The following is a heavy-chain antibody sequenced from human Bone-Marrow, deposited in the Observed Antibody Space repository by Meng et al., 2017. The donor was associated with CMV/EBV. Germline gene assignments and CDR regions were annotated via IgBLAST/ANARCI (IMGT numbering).Heavy chain of an antibody. J-gene: IGHJ6*02. CDR2: IYYSGST. V-gene: IGHV4-39*07. CDR3: ARGSTGWGF. D-gene: IGHD1-1*01. Sequence: GSLRLSCTVSGGSISSSSYYWGWIRQPPGKGLEWIGTIYYSGSTYYNPSLKSRVTISVDTSKNQLSLKLSSVTAADTAVYYCARGSTGWGFWGQGTTVTVSS. CDR1: GGSISSSSYY.